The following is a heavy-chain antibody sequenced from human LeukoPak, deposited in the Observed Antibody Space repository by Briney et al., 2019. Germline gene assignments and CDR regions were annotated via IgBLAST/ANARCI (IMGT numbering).Heavy chain of an antibody. CDR1: GGSISSGFYY. CDR2: FYTSGNT. CDR3: ARPNYYYYYIDV. V-gene: IGHV4-61*09. J-gene: IGHJ6*03. Sequence: NPSQTLSLTCAVSGGSISSGFYYWSWIRQPAGKGLEWIGHFYTSGNTKYNPSLKSRVTISVDTSKNQFSLKLSSVTAADTAVYYCARPNYYYYYIDVWGKGTPVTVSS.